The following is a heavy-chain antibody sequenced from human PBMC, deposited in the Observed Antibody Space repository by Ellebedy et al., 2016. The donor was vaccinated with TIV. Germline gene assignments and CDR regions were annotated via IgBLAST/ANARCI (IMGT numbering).Heavy chain of an antibody. CDR3: AYSSGRGWFDP. J-gene: IGHJ5*02. V-gene: IGHV4-59*11. CDR2: IYDSGST. D-gene: IGHD3-22*01. Sequence: GSLRLSCSVSGGFISSHYWSWIRQPPGKALEWIGYIYDSGSTKYSPSLKSRVTISVDTSKNQFSVKLRSVTAADTAVYYCAYSSGRGWFDPWGQGTLATVSS. CDR1: GGFISSHY.